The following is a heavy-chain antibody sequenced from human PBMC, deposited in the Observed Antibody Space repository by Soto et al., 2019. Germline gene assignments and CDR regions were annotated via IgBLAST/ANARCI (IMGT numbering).Heavy chain of an antibody. J-gene: IGHJ4*02. D-gene: IGHD2-21*02. V-gene: IGHV1-2*02. CDR2: IDLDIGDT. CDR3: ALEPTGTAGFDY. Sequence: QVQMVQSGAEVKKPGASVKVSCKASGHTFTGHHMHWVRQAPGQGLEWMGLIDLDIGDTKYAQKFKGRVTSNRDTSITTAYMELRGLRSDDTAVYYCALEPTGTAGFDYWGQGTLVTVSS. CDR1: GHTFTGHH.